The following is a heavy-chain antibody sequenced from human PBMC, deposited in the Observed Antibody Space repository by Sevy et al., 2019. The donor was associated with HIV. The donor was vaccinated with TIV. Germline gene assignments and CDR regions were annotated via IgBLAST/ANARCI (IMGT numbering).Heavy chain of an antibody. CDR1: GFSYSSYG. CDR2: IQYDGSNK. CDR3: VKEGGGEGGDH. J-gene: IGHJ4*02. D-gene: IGHD2-21*01. V-gene: IGHV3-30*02. Sequence: GGSLRLFCAASGFSYSSYGMHWVHQAPGKGLEWVAYIQYDGSNKDYADSVKGRFTISRDNSKNTLDLQMNSLRVEDTAVYYCVKEGGGEGGDHWGQGTLVTVSS.